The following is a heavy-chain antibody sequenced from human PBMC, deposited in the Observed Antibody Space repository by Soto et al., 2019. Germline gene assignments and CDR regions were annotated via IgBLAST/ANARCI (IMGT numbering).Heavy chain of an antibody. J-gene: IGHJ3*01. CDR1: GFTFSSFV. D-gene: IGHD1-20*01. CDR3: VRRAITATTKWGAFDV. Sequence: EVQLLESGGGLVQPGGSLRLSCAASGFTFSSFVMHWVRQAPGKGLEWVSTISPGADVSHYTDSVKGRFTISRDDSRRTLHLQMDSLRVEDAAVYFCVRRAITATTKWGAFDVWGQWTAVTVSS. CDR2: ISPGADVS. V-gene: IGHV3-23*01.